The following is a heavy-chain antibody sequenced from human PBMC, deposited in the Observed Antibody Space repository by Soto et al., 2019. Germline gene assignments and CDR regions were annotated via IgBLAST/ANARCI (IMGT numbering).Heavy chain of an antibody. D-gene: IGHD3-16*01. CDR1: GFTFSRYG. J-gene: IGHJ4*02. V-gene: IGHV3-33*01. CDR3: ARYGDVKTGFGKDY. Sequence: QVPLVESGGGVVQPGRSLRLSCAASGFTFSRYGMHWVRPAPGQGLAWVAFIWHDGGNTFFAESVKGRFTISRDNSKNTLYLQMTTLSAAETAMYYCARYGDVKTGFGKDYWGQGTLVTFAS. CDR2: IWHDGGNT.